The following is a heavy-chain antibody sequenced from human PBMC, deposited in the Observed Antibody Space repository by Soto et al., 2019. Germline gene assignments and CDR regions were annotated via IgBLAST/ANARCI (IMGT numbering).Heavy chain of an antibody. D-gene: IGHD5-12*01. V-gene: IGHV3-72*01. Sequence: PGRSLRLSCAGSGFTLSDHYIDWVRQAPGKGLEWVGRSRDKAQGYSTAYAASVKGRFTTSRDESKNSVYLQMNSLRAEDTAVYYCADIVAYGHDAFDIWGQGTMVTVSS. CDR2: SRDKAQGYST. CDR3: ADIVAYGHDAFDI. CDR1: GFTLSDHY. J-gene: IGHJ3*02.